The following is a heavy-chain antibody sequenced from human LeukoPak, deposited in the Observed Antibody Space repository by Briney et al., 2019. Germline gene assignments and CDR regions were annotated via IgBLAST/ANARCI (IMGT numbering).Heavy chain of an antibody. CDR3: ARHSSGWYGLYYFDY. J-gene: IGHJ4*02. CDR2: ISAYNGNT. Sequence: ASVKVSCKASGYTFTSYGISWVRQAPGQGLEWMGWISAYNGNTNYAQKLQGRVTMTTDTSTSTAYMELRSLRSDDTAVYYCARHSSGWYGLYYFDYWGQGTLVTVSS. D-gene: IGHD6-19*01. CDR1: GYTFTSYG. V-gene: IGHV1-18*01.